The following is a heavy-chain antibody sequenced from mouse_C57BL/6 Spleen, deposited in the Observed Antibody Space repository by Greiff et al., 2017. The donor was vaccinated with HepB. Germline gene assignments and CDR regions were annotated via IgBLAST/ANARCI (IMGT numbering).Heavy chain of an antibody. CDR1: GYSFTDYN. CDR3: ARGYDGYYAWFAY. D-gene: IGHD2-3*01. CDR2: INPNYGTT. Sequence: VHVKQSGPELVKPGASVKISCKASGYSFTDYNMNWVKQSNGKSLEWIGVINPNYGTTSYNQKFKGKATLTVDQSSSTAYMQLNSLTSEDSAVYYCARGYDGYYAWFAYWGQGTLVTVSA. J-gene: IGHJ3*01. V-gene: IGHV1-39*01.